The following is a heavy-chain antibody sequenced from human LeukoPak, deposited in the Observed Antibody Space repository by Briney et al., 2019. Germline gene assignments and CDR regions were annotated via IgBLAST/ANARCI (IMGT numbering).Heavy chain of an antibody. Sequence: GGSLRLSCAASGFTFSTYSMNWVRQAPGKGLEWGSSISSSNSYIYYADSVKGRFTISRDNAKNSLYLQMNSLRAEDTAVYYCAGHQTPYYYGSGSPDYWGQGTLVTVSS. CDR1: GFTFSTYS. CDR3: AGHQTPYYYGSGSPDY. V-gene: IGHV3-21*01. D-gene: IGHD3-10*01. CDR2: ISSSNSYI. J-gene: IGHJ4*02.